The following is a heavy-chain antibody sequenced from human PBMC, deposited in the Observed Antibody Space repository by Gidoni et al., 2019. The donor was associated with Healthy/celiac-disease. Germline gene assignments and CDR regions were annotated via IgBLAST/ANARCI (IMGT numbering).Heavy chain of an antibody. CDR3: ASGYCSSTSRYNFDY. CDR2: IWYDGSNK. Sequence: QVQLVESGGGVVQPGRSLRLSCAASGFTFRRYGMHWVRQAPGKRLEWGAVIWYDGSNKYYADSVKGRFTISRDNSKNTLYLQMNSLRAEDTAVYYCASGYCSSTSRYNFDYWGQGTLVTVSS. J-gene: IGHJ4*02. D-gene: IGHD2-2*02. V-gene: IGHV3-33*08. CDR1: GFTFRRYG.